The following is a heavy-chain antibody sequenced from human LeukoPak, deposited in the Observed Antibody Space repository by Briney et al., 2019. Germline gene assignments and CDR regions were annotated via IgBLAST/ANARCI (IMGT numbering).Heavy chain of an antibody. CDR3: ARHERDASLDHALDI. CDR2: IYYSRTT. Sequence: SETLSLTCTVSGGSISSYYWSWIRQAPGKGLEWIGYIYYSRTTSYNPSLKSRVTILVDTSKNQFSLKLSSVTAADTAVYYCARHERDASLDHALDIWGQGTMVTVSS. V-gene: IGHV4-59*08. D-gene: IGHD5-24*01. J-gene: IGHJ3*02. CDR1: GGSISSYY.